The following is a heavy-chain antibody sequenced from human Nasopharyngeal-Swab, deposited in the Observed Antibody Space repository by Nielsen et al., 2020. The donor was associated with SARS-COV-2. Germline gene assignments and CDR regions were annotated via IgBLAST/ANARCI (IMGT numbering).Heavy chain of an antibody. CDR3: ARGGYYCSSTSCYYYSGYYYGMDV. CDR2: INHSGST. D-gene: IGHD2-2*01. Sequence: WIRQPPGKGLEWIGEINHSGSTNYNPSLKSRVNISVDTSKNQFSLKVSSVTAADTAVYYCARGGYYCSSTSCYYYSGYYYGMDVWGQGTTVTVSS. V-gene: IGHV4-34*01. J-gene: IGHJ6*02.